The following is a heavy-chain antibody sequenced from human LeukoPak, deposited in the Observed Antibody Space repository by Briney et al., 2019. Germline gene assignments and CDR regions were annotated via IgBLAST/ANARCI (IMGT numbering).Heavy chain of an antibody. Sequence: GGSLRLSCAASGFTFSSYAMSWVRQAPGKGLEWVSAISGSGGSTYYADSVKGRLTISRDNSKNTLYLQMNSLRAEDTAVYYCARESGRYCSSTSCYRFDPWGQGTLVTVSS. CDR1: GFTFSSYA. J-gene: IGHJ5*02. D-gene: IGHD2-2*02. CDR2: ISGSGGST. V-gene: IGHV3-23*01. CDR3: ARESGRYCSSTSCYRFDP.